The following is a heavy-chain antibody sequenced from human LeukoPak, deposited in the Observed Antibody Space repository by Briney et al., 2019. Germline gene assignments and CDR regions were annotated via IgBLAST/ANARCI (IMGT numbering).Heavy chain of an antibody. J-gene: IGHJ5*01. CDR1: GDSISSSTYY. CDR3: ATQDGRYCGGTTCRNLNWFDS. D-gene: IGHD2-2*01. Sequence: SETLSPTCTVSGDSISSSTYYCAWIRQPPGKGLEWIGSIYYSGSTYYNPSLRSRVIISVDTSKNQFSLKVSSVTAADTAVYYCATQDGRYCGGTTCRNLNWFDSWGQGTLVTVSS. V-gene: IGHV4-39*01. CDR2: IYYSGST.